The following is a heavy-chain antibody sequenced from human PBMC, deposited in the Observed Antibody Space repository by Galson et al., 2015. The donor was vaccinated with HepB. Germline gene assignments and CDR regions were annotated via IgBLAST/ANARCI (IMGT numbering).Heavy chain of an antibody. D-gene: IGHD3-16*01. Sequence: SVKVSCKASGYTFINYATHWVRQAPGQRLEWMGCINAGNDNTKYSQKFQGRVTITRDTSASTAYMELNSPRSEYTAVYYCAGDASNGHGYYYYGMDVWGQGTTVTVSS. J-gene: IGHJ6*02. CDR3: AGDASNGHGYYYYGMDV. CDR2: INAGNDNT. CDR1: GYTFINYA. V-gene: IGHV1-3*01.